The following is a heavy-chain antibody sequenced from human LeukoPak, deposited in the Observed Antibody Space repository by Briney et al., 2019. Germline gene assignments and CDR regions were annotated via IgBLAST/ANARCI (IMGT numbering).Heavy chain of an antibody. Sequence: GGSLRLSCAVSGFTFSAYATSWVRQAPGKGLEWVSSISASGGVAYYADSVMGRFTISRDNSKNTLYLQMNSLRAEDTAVYYCAKDLRYYYYMDVWGKGTTVTVSS. J-gene: IGHJ6*03. V-gene: IGHV3-23*01. CDR3: AKDLRYYYYMDV. CDR2: ISASGGVA. CDR1: GFTFSAYA.